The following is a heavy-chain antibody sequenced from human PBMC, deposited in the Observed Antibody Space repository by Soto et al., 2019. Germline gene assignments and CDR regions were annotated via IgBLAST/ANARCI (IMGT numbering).Heavy chain of an antibody. CDR1: GDSVSSNSAV. Sequence: PSQTLSLTCVISGDSVSSNSAVWYWIRQSPSRGLEWLGRTYYRSQWHYEYAVFVQSRISIDPDTSKNQFSLQLNSVTPEDTAVYYCVRLVGNSWLDHWGQGTLVTVS. CDR3: VRLVGNSWLDH. CDR2: TYYRSQWHY. J-gene: IGHJ4*02. D-gene: IGHD3-9*01. V-gene: IGHV6-1*01.